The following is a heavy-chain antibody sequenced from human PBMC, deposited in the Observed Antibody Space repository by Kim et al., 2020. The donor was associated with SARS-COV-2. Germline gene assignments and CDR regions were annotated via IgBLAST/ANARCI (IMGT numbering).Heavy chain of an antibody. CDR3: TKRLSGTSPYDY. J-gene: IGHJ4*02. D-gene: IGHD2-2*01. V-gene: IGHV3-23*01. Sequence: YSDSVEGRFTISRDNSKNTVYLQKNNLRAEDTAVYYCTKRLSGTSPYDYWGQGTLVTVSS.